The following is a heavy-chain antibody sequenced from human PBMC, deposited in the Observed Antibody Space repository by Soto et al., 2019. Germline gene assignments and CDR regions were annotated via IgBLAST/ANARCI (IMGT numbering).Heavy chain of an antibody. V-gene: IGHV3-23*01. CDR3: AKVVNSGYVARSYFDY. CDR1: GFTFSSYA. J-gene: IGHJ4*02. Sequence: GGSLRLSCAASGFTFSSYAMSWVRQAPGKGLEWVSAISGSGGSTYYADSVKGRFTISRDNSKNTLYLQMNSLRAEDTAVYYCAKVVNSGYVARSYFDYWGQGTLVTVSS. CDR2: ISGSGGST. D-gene: IGHD5-12*01.